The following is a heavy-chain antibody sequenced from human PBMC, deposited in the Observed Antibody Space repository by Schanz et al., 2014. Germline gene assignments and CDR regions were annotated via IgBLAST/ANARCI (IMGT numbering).Heavy chain of an antibody. V-gene: IGHV1-69*08. Sequence: QVQLVQSGAEVKKPGSSVKVSCKASGDTFRSYTINWVRHAPGQGLEWMGRIIPITGITNYAQKFQGRVTITADISTSTASMDLSSLRSDDTAVYYCARDIQYHYDTSGPVGAFDIWGQGTVVTVSS. CDR3: ARDIQYHYDTSGPVGAFDI. CDR1: GDTFRSYT. J-gene: IGHJ3*02. D-gene: IGHD3-22*01. CDR2: IIPITGIT.